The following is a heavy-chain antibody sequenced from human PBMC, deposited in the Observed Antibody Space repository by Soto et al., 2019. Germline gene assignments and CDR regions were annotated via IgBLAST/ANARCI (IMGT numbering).Heavy chain of an antibody. D-gene: IGHD4-17*01. J-gene: IGHJ4*02. V-gene: IGHV3-23*01. Sequence: EVQLLESGGGLVQPGGSLRLSCAASGFTFSSYAMSWVRQAPGKGLEWVSAISGSGGSTYYADSVKGRFTISRDNSKNTLYLQMNSLRAEDTAVYYCATYDDYGDSLPLDYWGQGTLVTVSS. CDR1: GFTFSSYA. CDR2: ISGSGGST. CDR3: ATYDDYGDSLPLDY.